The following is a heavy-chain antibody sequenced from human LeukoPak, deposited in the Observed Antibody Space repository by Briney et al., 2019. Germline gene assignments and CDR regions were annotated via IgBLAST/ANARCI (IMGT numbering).Heavy chain of an antibody. J-gene: IGHJ4*02. D-gene: IGHD3-3*01. CDR2: IYWDDEK. CDR1: GFSLSTPGVT. CDR3: THFLQFYSFDY. Sequence: SGPTLVKPPQTLTLTCNFSGFSLSTPGVTVGWIRQLPGRTLEWLALIYWDDEKRYNPSVKSRVSIARGASEKQVVLTMTNVDPVDTATYYCTHFLQFYSFDYWGQGALVTVSS. V-gene: IGHV2-5*02.